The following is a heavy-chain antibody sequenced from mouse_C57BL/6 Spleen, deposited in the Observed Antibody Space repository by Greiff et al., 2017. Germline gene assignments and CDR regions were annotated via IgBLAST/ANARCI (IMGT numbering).Heavy chain of an antibody. J-gene: IGHJ1*03. CDR3: ARFDYDWYVDV. D-gene: IGHD2-4*01. V-gene: IGHV7-3*01. CDR2: IRNKANGYTT. CDR1: GFTFTDYY. Sequence: EVQLVESGGGLVQPGGSLSLSCAASGFTFTDYYMSWVRQPPGKALEWLGFIRNKANGYTTEYSASVKGRFTISRDNSQSILYLQMNALRAEDSATYYCARFDYDWYVDVWGTGTTVTVSS.